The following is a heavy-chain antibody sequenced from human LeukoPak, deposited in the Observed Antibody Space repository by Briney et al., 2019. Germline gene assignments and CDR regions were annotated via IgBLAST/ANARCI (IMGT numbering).Heavy chain of an antibody. CDR2: IRSDASKK. Sequence: AGGSLRLSCAASGFTFSTYAMHWVRQAPGKGLEWVAFIRSDASKKYYADSVKGRFAISRDNSKNTLYLQMNSLSVEDTAVYYCARDQGAYYYGSVLDYWGQGTLVTVFS. CDR1: GFTFSTYA. D-gene: IGHD3-10*01. V-gene: IGHV3-30*02. J-gene: IGHJ4*02. CDR3: ARDQGAYYYGSVLDY.